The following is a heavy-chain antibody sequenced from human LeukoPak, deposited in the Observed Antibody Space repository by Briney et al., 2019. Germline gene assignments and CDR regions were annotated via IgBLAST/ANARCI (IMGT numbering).Heavy chain of an antibody. V-gene: IGHV3-23*01. CDR3: AKGNPLFYFDY. CDR1: GFTFSSSA. Sequence: GGSLRLSCAASGFTFSSSAMRWVRQTPGKGLEWVSSISGSGGSTYYADSVKGRFTISRDNSKSTVYLQMNSLRAEDTAVYYCAKGNPLFYFDYWGQGTLVTVSS. D-gene: IGHD2-21*01. CDR2: ISGSGGST. J-gene: IGHJ4*02.